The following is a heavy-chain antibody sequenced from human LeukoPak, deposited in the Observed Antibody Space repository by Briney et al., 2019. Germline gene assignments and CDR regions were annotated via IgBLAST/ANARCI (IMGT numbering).Heavy chain of an antibody. CDR3: ARGLSVRGYYYYYYGMDV. CDR2: ISYDGSNK. CDR1: GFTFSSYA. Sequence: GWSLRLSCAASGFTFSSYAMHWVRQAPGKGLEWGAVISYDGSNKYYADSVKGRFTISRDNSKNTLYLQMNSLRAEDTALYYCARGLSVRGYYYYYYGMDVWGQGTTVTVSS. J-gene: IGHJ6*02. D-gene: IGHD3-10*01. V-gene: IGHV3-30-3*01.